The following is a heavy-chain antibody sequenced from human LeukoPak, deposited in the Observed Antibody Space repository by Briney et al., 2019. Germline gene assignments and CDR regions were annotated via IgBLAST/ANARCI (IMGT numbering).Heavy chain of an antibody. CDR3: AKVLYGSGSYYNWYFDY. CDR1: GFTFSSSA. V-gene: IGHV3-23*01. CDR2: ISGSGGGT. D-gene: IGHD3-10*01. Sequence: GGSLRLSCAGSGFTFSSSAMSWVRQAPGKGLEWVSSISGSGGGTYYADSVKGRFTISRDNSKNTLYLQTNSLRAEDTAIYYCAKVLYGSGSYYNWYFDYWGQGTLVTVSP. J-gene: IGHJ4*02.